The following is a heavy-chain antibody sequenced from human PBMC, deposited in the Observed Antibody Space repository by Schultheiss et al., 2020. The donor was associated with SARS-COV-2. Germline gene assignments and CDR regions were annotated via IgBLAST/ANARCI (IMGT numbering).Heavy chain of an antibody. J-gene: IGHJ6*03. V-gene: IGHV3-15*07. CDR1: GFTFSNAW. D-gene: IGHD3-10*01. CDR2: IKSKTDGGTT. Sequence: GGSLRLSCAASGFTFSNAWMNWVRQAPGKGLEWVGRIKSKTDGGTTDYAAPVKGRFTISRDDSKNTLYLQMNSLRAEDTAVYYCARDGGIAARRLLLWFDAHYYYYYMDVWGKGTTVTVSS. CDR3: ARDGGIAARRLLLWFDAHYYYYYMDV.